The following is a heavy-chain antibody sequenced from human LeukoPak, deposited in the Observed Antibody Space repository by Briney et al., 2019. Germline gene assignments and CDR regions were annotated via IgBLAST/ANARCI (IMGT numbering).Heavy chain of an antibody. J-gene: IGHJ4*02. CDR2: ISWDGGST. Sequence: GGSLRLSCAASGFTFDDYGMNWVRQAPGKGLEWVSLISWDGGSTYYADSVKGRFTISRDNSKNSLYLQMNSLRTEDTAFYYCAKDIRVAAAGLDYWGQGTLVTVSS. D-gene: IGHD6-13*01. CDR1: GFTFDDYG. CDR3: AKDIRVAAAGLDY. V-gene: IGHV3-43*01.